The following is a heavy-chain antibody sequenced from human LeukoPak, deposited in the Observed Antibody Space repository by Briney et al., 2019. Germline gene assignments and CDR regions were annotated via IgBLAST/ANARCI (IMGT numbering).Heavy chain of an antibody. V-gene: IGHV1-46*01. CDR2: IYPRDGST. D-gene: IGHD3-10*01. CDR1: GYTFTNNY. J-gene: IGHJ6*02. Sequence: ASVKVSCKASGYTFTNNYLHWVRQAPGQGLEWMGMIYPRDGSTSYAQNFQGRVTMTRDTSTSTVYMELSSLRSEDTAVYYCARDHFGSDLNYGMDVWGQGTTVTVSS. CDR3: ARDHFGSDLNYGMDV.